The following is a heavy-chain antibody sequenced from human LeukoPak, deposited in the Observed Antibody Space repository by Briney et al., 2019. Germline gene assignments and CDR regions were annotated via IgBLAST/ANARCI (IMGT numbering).Heavy chain of an antibody. CDR3: ARFIAVAGFDY. J-gene: IGHJ4*02. D-gene: IGHD6-19*01. CDR2: IYHSRST. Sequence: SXTLSLTYAVSGYSISSGYYWGWIRQHPGQGLEWIGSIYHSRSTYYNPSLKSRDTISVDTSKNQFSLKLSSVTAADTAVYYCARFIAVAGFDYWGQGTLVTVSS. V-gene: IGHV4-38-2*01. CDR1: GYSISSGYY.